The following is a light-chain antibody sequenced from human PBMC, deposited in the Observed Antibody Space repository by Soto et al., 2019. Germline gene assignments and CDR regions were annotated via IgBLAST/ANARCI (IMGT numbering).Light chain of an antibody. CDR2: TAS. V-gene: IGKV1-5*03. J-gene: IGKJ4*01. CDR3: QQYNRYPLT. Sequence: DIQMTQSPSTLSASVGDRVTITCRASQSISSWLAWYQQKPGKAPKLLIYTASSLESGVPSRFSGSGSGTEFTLTISSLQPDDFATYYCQQYNRYPLTFGGGTKLEIK. CDR1: QSISSW.